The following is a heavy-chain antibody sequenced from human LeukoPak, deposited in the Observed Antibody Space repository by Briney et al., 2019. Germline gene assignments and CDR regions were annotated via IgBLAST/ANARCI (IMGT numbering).Heavy chain of an antibody. CDR1: GFTFSNYA. Sequence: PGGSLGLSCAASGFTFSNYAINWVRQAPGKGLEWFSSISTTGTYTDYADSVKGRFTISRDNTKNSVFLQMNGLKAEDTAVYYCARIQTSSGASHYYFDYWGQGSLVTVSS. J-gene: IGHJ4*02. D-gene: IGHD2-15*01. CDR2: ISTTGTYT. V-gene: IGHV3-21*01. CDR3: ARIQTSSGASHYYFDY.